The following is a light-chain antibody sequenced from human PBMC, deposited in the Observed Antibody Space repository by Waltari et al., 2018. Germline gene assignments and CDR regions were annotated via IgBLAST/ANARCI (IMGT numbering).Light chain of an antibody. CDR1: QSVLYSSNSKNY. CDR2: WAS. CDR3: QQYYSTPRA. J-gene: IGKJ1*01. Sequence: DIVKYQSPDSLAVSQGVREIINCKNSQSVLYSSNSKNYLAWYQQKPGQPPKLLIYWASTRESGVPDRFSGSGSGTDFTLTITSLQAEDVAVYYCQQYYSTPRAFGQGTKVEIK. V-gene: IGKV4-1*01.